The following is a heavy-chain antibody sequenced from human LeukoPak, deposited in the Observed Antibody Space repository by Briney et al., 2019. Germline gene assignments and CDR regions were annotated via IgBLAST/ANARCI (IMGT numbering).Heavy chain of an antibody. Sequence: SVKVSCKASGGTFSSYAINWVRQAPGQGLEWRGGIIPITGTANYAQKFQGRVTITTDESTSTAYMELSSLRSEDTAVYYCASHRLGSTSCLDYWGQGTLVTASS. D-gene: IGHD2-2*01. CDR1: GGTFSSYA. CDR2: IIPITGTA. CDR3: ASHRLGSTSCLDY. V-gene: IGHV1-69*05. J-gene: IGHJ4*02.